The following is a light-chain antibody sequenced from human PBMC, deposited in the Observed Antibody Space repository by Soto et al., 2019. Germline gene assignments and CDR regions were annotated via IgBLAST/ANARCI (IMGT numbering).Light chain of an antibody. J-gene: IGKJ4*01. V-gene: IGKV1-5*01. CDR3: QQSYSTTLT. Sequence: DIQVTQCPPTLSASVGDRITITCRASQSISRWLAWYQQKPGRAPKLLIYDASTLESGVPSRFRGSGSGTDLTLTISSLKNEDVATYDCQQSYSTTLTFGGGTKVDI. CDR2: DAS. CDR1: QSISRW.